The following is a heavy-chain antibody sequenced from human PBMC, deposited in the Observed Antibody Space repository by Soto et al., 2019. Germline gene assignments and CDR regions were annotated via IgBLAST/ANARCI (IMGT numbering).Heavy chain of an antibody. J-gene: IGHJ4*02. D-gene: IGHD5-12*01. CDR1: GLIFSNYK. Sequence: PGGSLRLSCAASGLIFSNYKMHWVRKAPGKGLEWVSGISGSGGSTYYADSVKGRFTISRDNSKTTLYLQMNSLRAEDAAVYYCAKGLVATIPPTPTDYWGQGTLVTVSS. CDR2: ISGSGGST. V-gene: IGHV3-23*01. CDR3: AKGLVATIPPTPTDY.